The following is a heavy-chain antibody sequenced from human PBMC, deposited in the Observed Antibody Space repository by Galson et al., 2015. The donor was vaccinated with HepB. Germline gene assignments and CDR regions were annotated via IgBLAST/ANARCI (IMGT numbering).Heavy chain of an antibody. J-gene: IGHJ4*02. D-gene: IGHD6-13*01. CDR3: ARGDGSIWYSY. CDR1: GFNFNDYA. Sequence: SLRLSCAASGFNFNDYAMHWVRQAPGKGLEWLAAISPDGSYRPYADSVKGRFTISRDNAKNSLDLQMNRLRADDTAVYYCARGDGSIWYSYWGQGILVTVSS. CDR2: ISPDGSYR. V-gene: IGHV3-30*04.